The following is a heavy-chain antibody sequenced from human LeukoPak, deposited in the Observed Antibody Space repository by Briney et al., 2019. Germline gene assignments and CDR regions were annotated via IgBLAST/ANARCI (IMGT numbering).Heavy chain of an antibody. Sequence: NSSETLSLTCTVSGDSINSDYWSWFRQPPGKGLEWIGYIHYTGYTIYNPSLRSRVTISVDPSKTHFSLKLNSVTAADMAVYFCTRHAPSPYSGNHAYWGQGTLVTVSS. CDR3: TRHAPSPYSGNHAY. J-gene: IGHJ4*02. V-gene: IGHV4-59*08. D-gene: IGHD1-14*01. CDR2: IHYTGYT. CDR1: GDSINSDY.